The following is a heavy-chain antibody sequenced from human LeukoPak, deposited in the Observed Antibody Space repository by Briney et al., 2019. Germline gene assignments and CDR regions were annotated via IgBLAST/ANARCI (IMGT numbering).Heavy chain of an antibody. CDR3: ARDLDYYDSSGTLDY. D-gene: IGHD3-22*01. Sequence: GGSLRLSCAASGFTFSSYAMHWVRQAPGKGLEWVAVISYDGSNKYYAGSVKGRFTISRDNSKNTLYLQMNSLRAEDMAVYYCARDLDYYDSSGTLDYWGQGTLVTVSS. V-gene: IGHV3-30-3*01. J-gene: IGHJ4*02. CDR1: GFTFSSYA. CDR2: ISYDGSNK.